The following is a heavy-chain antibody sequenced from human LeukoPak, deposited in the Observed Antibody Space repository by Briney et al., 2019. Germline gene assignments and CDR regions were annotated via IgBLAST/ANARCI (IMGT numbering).Heavy chain of an antibody. J-gene: IGHJ2*01. D-gene: IGHD3-3*01. CDR3: AKAGPSPGVWYSDL. Sequence: GGSLRLSCSVSGFTFSNYAMHWVRQAPGKGLEWVSSISGSGDSTYYADSVKGRFTISRDNSKNTLYLQMNSLRTDDTAVYYCAKAGPSPGVWYSDLWGRGTPVTVSS. CDR2: ISGSGDST. V-gene: IGHV3-23*01. CDR1: GFTFSNYA.